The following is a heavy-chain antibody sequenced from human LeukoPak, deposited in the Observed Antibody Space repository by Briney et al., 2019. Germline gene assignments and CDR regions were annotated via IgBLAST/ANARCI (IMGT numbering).Heavy chain of an antibody. Sequence: GGSLRLSCAASGFTFSSYGMSWVRQAPGKGLEWISAISGRDTKTYYADSVKGRFTISRDNSKDTLYLEMNNLRAEDTALYYRAKRVAYASGYYWDYWGQGTLVTVSS. CDR1: GFTFSSYG. CDR2: ISGRDTKT. V-gene: IGHV3-23*01. CDR3: AKRVAYASGYYWDY. D-gene: IGHD6-19*01. J-gene: IGHJ4*02.